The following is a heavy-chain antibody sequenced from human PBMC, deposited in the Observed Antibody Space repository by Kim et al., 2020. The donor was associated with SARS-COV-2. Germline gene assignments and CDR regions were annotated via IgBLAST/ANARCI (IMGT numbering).Heavy chain of an antibody. CDR1: GGSISSYY. Sequence: SETLSLTCTVSGGSISSYYWSWIRQPPGKGLEWIGYIYYSGSTNYNPSLKSRVTISVDTSKNQFSLKLSSVTAADTAVYYCARRALGYGSGGSCYLGFDYLGQGTMVTVAS. CDR3: ARRALGYGSGGSCYLGFDY. CDR2: IYYSGST. J-gene: IGHJ4*02. V-gene: IGHV4-59*08. D-gene: IGHD2-15*01.